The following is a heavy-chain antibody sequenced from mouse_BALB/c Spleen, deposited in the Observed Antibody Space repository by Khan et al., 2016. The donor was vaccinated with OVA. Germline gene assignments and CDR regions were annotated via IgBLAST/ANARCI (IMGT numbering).Heavy chain of an antibody. V-gene: IGHV1-4*01. Sequence: VQLQESGAELARPGASVKMSCKASGYTFTSYTMHWVNQRPGQGLEWIGYINPSSGYTNYNQKFKDKATLTADKSSSTAYMQLSSLTSEDSAIYYGAREGAYYKSDGWFAYWGQGTLVTVSA. D-gene: IGHD2-12*01. J-gene: IGHJ3*01. CDR3: AREGAYYKSDGWFAY. CDR1: GYTFTSYT. CDR2: INPSSGYT.